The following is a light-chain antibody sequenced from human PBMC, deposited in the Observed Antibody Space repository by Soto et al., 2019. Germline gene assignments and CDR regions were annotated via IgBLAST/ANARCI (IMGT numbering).Light chain of an antibody. J-gene: IGLJ1*01. CDR1: KLGDKY. CDR3: QAWDRGSAHV. V-gene: IGLV3-1*01. Sequence: SYELTQPPSVSVSPGQTASITYSGDKLGDKYASWYQQKPGQAPVLVIYQDIKRPSGIPERFSGSNSGNTATLTISGTQAMDEADYYCQAWDRGSAHVFGTGTKVTVL. CDR2: QDI.